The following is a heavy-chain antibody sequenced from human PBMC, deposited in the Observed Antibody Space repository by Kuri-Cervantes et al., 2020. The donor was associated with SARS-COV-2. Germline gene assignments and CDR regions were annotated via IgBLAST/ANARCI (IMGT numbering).Heavy chain of an antibody. D-gene: IGHD5-12*01. J-gene: IGHJ3*02. V-gene: IGHV3-33*01. CDR1: GLTLSTYV. CDR3: ARGSPNAMTVASAFDI. CDR2: TWYDENK. Sequence: GESLKISCAASGLTLSTYVIHWVRQPPGKGLEWVAVTWYDENKYYGDSVKGRFTISRDNSKNTVYLQMNSLTADDTAVYYCARGSPNAMTVASAFDIWGQGTMVTVSS.